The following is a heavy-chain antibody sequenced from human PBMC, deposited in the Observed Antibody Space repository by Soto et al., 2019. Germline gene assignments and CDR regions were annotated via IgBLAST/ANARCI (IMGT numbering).Heavy chain of an antibody. Sequence: SETLSLTCAVSGGSISSGTWWSCVRQPPGRGLEWIGEIYHSGSPNYNPSLKSRVTMSVDKSKNQFSLKLSSVTAADTAVYYCARDPNRYYDKYYFDYWGQGTLVTVSS. CDR2: IYHSGSP. D-gene: IGHD3-9*01. CDR3: ARDPNRYYDKYYFDY. CDR1: GGSISSGTW. V-gene: IGHV4-4*02. J-gene: IGHJ4*02.